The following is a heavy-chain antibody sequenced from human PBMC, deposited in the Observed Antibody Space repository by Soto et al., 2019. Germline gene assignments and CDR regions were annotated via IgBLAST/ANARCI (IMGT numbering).Heavy chain of an antibody. CDR3: ARAGYRASSGYYSDYGMDV. J-gene: IGHJ6*02. CDR1: GYTFTSYG. V-gene: IGHV1-18*01. D-gene: IGHD3-22*01. Sequence: QVQLVQSGAEAKKPGASVKVSCKASGYTFTSYGISWVRQAPGQGLEWMGWISAYNGNTNYAQKLQGRVTMTTDTSTSTAYMELRSLRSDYKAVYYCARAGYRASSGYYSDYGMDVWGRGTTVTVSS. CDR2: ISAYNGNT.